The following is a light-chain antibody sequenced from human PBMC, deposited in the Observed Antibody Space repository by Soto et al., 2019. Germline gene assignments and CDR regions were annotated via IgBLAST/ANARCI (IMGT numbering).Light chain of an antibody. CDR1: HPINNY. CDR3: QQSYNTPQT. J-gene: IGKJ1*01. Sequence: DIQMTQSPSSLSASVVDTVTITCRSSHPINNYLHWYQQKPGRAPKLLIYTASSLQSGVPSRFSGGGSGTDFTLTVNGLQPDDFATYYCQQSYNTPQTFVQGTKVEI. V-gene: IGKV1-39*01. CDR2: TAS.